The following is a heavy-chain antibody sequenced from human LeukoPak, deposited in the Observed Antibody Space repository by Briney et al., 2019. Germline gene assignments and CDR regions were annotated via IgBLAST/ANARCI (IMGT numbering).Heavy chain of an antibody. CDR3: ARGRYDSSGYYYFDY. Sequence: SETLSLTCTVSGGSISSYYWSWIRQPPGKGLEWIGYIYDSGTTNYNPSLKSRATISEDMSKNQFSLKVRSVTAADTAVYYCARGRYDSSGYYYFDYWGQGTLVPVSP. D-gene: IGHD3-22*01. CDR1: GGSISSYY. J-gene: IGHJ4*02. CDR2: IYDSGTT. V-gene: IGHV4-59*01.